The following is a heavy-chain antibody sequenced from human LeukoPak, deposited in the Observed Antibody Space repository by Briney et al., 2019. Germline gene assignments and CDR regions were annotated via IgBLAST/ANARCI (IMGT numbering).Heavy chain of an antibody. Sequence: PGGSLRLSCAASGFTFSDYYMSWIRQAPGKGLEWVSYISSSGSTIYYADSVKGRFTISRDNAKNSLYLQMNSLRAEDTAVYYCAREPQTYYYDSSGHSNFDYWGQGTLVTVSS. V-gene: IGHV3-11*01. CDR1: GFTFSDYY. D-gene: IGHD3-22*01. J-gene: IGHJ4*02. CDR2: ISSSGSTI. CDR3: AREPQTYYYDSSGHSNFDY.